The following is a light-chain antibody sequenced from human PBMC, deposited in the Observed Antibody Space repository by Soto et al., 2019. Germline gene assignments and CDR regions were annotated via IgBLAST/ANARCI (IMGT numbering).Light chain of an antibody. CDR1: PSVSSN. J-gene: IGKJ1*01. CDR2: GAS. V-gene: IGKV3-15*01. Sequence: EIVMTQSPATLSVSPGERATLSCRASPSVSSNLAWYQQKPGQAPRLLIYGASTRATGIPARFSGSGSGTEFTLTISSLQSEDFAVYYCQQYNNWPRGWTFGQGTKVEIK. CDR3: QQYNNWPRGWT.